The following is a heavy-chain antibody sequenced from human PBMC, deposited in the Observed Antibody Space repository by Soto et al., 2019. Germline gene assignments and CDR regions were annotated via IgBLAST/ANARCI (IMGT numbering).Heavy chain of an antibody. CDR3: ASIVGATHYYFDS. CDR2: IYYGGNT. J-gene: IGHJ4*02. Sequence: KSSETLSLTCTVSGGSVSSGSYYWSWIRQPPGKGLEWIGYIYYGGNTNYNPSLKSRVTISVDTSKNQFSLKLSSVTAADTAVYYCASIVGATHYYFDSWGQGTLVTSPQ. CDR1: GGSVSSGSYY. D-gene: IGHD1-26*01. V-gene: IGHV4-61*01.